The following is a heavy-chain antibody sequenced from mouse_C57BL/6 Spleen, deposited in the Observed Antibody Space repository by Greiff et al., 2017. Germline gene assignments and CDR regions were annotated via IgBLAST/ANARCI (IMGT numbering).Heavy chain of an antibody. Sequence: VMLVESGPGLVAPSQSLSITCTVSGFSLTSYGVHWVRQPPGKGLEWLVVIWSDGSTTYNSALKSRLSISKDNSKSQVFLKMNSLQTDDTAMYYCARHRETTVVATDYAMDYWGQGTSVTVSS. CDR3: ARHRETTVVATDYAMDY. D-gene: IGHD1-1*01. CDR1: GFSLTSYG. J-gene: IGHJ4*01. CDR2: IWSDGST. V-gene: IGHV2-6-1*01.